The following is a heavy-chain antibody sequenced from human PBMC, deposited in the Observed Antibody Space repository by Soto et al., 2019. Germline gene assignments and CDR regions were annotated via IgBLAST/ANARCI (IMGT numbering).Heavy chain of an antibody. CDR3: EGEAVSGRTGFAC. CDR1: GYTFCSYG. V-gene: IGHV1-18*01. Sequence: QVQLVQSGAAVKKPGASVKVSCKASGYTFCSYGISWVRQAPGHGLEWMGWVNAYNGNTNYAQKCQGRVTMTTDTSTRTAYMGLRNWRSDESAVYYCEGEAVSGRTGFACWGQGTLVTVSS. D-gene: IGHD6-19*01. CDR2: VNAYNGNT. J-gene: IGHJ4*02.